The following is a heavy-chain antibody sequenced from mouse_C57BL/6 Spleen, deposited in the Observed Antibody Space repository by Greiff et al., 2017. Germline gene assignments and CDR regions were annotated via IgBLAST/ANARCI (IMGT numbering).Heavy chain of an antibody. J-gene: IGHJ2*01. D-gene: IGHD2-3*01. CDR1: GYTFTSYW. CDR3: AGEGDDVPFDY. V-gene: IGHV1-7*01. Sequence: QVQLQQSGAELVKPGASVKLSCTASGYTFTSYWMHWVKQRPGQGLEWIGYINPSSGYTKYNQKFKDKATLTADKSTSTAYMQVKSVTYEDSAVYYCAGEGDDVPFDYWGKGTTLTVSS. CDR2: INPSSGYT.